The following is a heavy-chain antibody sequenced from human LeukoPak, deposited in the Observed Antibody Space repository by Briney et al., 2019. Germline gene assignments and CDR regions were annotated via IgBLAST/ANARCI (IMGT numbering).Heavy chain of an antibody. CDR1: GYSIISDYF. Sequence: PSETLSLTCIVSGYSIISDYFWGWVRQPPGKGPEWIGSIFHSGSVYYNPSLKSRVTISIDPSKNRFSLKLTSVTAADTAIYYCARVVASTSIDSWGQGTPVTVSS. CDR2: IFHSGSV. CDR3: ARVVASTSIDS. D-gene: IGHD2-15*01. V-gene: IGHV4-38-2*02. J-gene: IGHJ4*02.